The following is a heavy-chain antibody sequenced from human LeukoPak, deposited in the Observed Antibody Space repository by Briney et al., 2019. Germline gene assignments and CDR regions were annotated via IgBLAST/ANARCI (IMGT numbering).Heavy chain of an antibody. CDR1: GASISSSSYN. V-gene: IGHV4-39*07. Sequence: PSETLSLTCTVSGASISSSSYNWGWIRQPPGKGLEWIGTFYHSGSTYDNPSLKSRVTISVDTSKNQFSLKLSSVTAADTAVYYCASQDRYCSSTSCYPYMDVWGKGTTVTVSS. D-gene: IGHD2-2*01. CDR3: ASQDRYCSSTSCYPYMDV. CDR2: FYHSGST. J-gene: IGHJ6*03.